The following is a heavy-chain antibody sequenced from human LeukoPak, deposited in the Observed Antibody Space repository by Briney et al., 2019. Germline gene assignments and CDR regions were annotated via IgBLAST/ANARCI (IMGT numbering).Heavy chain of an antibody. J-gene: IGHJ1*01. Sequence: ASXKVSCKASGYTFTSYGISWVRQAPGQGLEWMGWISAYNGNTNYAQKLQGRVTMTTDTSTSTAYMELRSLRSDDTAVYYCAAEGYCSGGSCYSAEYFQHWGQGTLVTVSS. V-gene: IGHV1-18*01. D-gene: IGHD2-15*01. CDR1: GYTFTSYG. CDR3: AAEGYCSGGSCYSAEYFQH. CDR2: ISAYNGNT.